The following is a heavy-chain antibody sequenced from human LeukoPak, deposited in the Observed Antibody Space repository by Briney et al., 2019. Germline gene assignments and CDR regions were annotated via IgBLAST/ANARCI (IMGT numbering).Heavy chain of an antibody. CDR2: ISYDGSNK. CDR1: GFTFSHFA. V-gene: IGHV3-30-3*01. J-gene: IGHJ4*02. Sequence: PGGSLRLSCSASGFTFSHFAIHWVRQAPGKGLEWVAVISYDGSNKYYADSVKGRFTISRDNSKNTLYLQMNSLRAEDTAVYYCARVLAVAGTGDYWGQGTLVTVSS. D-gene: IGHD6-19*01. CDR3: ARVLAVAGTGDY.